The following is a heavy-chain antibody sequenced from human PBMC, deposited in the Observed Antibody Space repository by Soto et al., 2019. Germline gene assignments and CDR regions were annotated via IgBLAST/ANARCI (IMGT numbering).Heavy chain of an antibody. CDR1: GFTFSSYA. J-gene: IGHJ4*02. V-gene: IGHV3-23*01. Sequence: EVQLLESGGGLVQPGGSLRLSCAASGFTFSSYAMSWVRQAPGKGLEWVSSITGSAGSTYYADSVKGRFTISRDNSKTTVYLQMNSLRAADTAVYYCAKDRNRWLRFDLGYWGQGTLVTVSS. CDR3: AKDRNRWLRFDLGY. CDR2: ITGSAGST. D-gene: IGHD5-12*01.